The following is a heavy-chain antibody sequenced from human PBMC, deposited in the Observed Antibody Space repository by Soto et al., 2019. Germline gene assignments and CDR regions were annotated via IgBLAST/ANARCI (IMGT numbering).Heavy chain of an antibody. CDR2: IQYRGST. V-gene: IGHV4-39*02. D-gene: IGHD3-10*01. Sequence: SETLSLTCTVSDDSITSGAYYWGLIRQPPGKGLEWIGTIQYRGSTYYNPSLKSRVTMSLDTSKNQYSLKLSSVTAADTAVYYCARDYRLWYGSGSYYHYGMDVWGQGTTVTVSS. CDR1: DDSITSGAYY. CDR3: ARDYRLWYGSGSYYHYGMDV. J-gene: IGHJ6*02.